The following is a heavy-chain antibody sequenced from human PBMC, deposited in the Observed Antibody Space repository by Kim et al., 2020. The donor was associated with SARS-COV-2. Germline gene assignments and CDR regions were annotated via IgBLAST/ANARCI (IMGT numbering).Heavy chain of an antibody. J-gene: IGHJ4*02. CDR2: IWYDGSNK. Sequence: GGSLRLSCAASGFTFSNYGMHWVRQAPGKGLEWVAVIWYDGSNKYYADSVKGRFTISRDNSKNTLYLQMNSLRAEDTAVYYCAKAPADGDYYYWGQGTLVTVSP. CDR1: GFTFSNYG. V-gene: IGHV3-33*06. D-gene: IGHD4-17*01. CDR3: AKAPADGDYYY.